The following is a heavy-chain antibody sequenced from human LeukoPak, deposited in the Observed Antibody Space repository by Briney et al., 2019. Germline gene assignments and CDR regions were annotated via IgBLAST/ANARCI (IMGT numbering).Heavy chain of an antibody. J-gene: IGHJ4*02. Sequence: SQTLSLTCTVSGGSISSYYWSWIRQPPGKGLEWIGYIYYSGSTNYNPSLKSRVTISVDTSKNQFSLKLSSVTAADTAVYYCARGYSSGWYYFDYWGQGTLVTVSS. D-gene: IGHD6-19*01. V-gene: IGHV4-59*01. CDR2: IYYSGST. CDR1: GGSISSYY. CDR3: ARGYSSGWYYFDY.